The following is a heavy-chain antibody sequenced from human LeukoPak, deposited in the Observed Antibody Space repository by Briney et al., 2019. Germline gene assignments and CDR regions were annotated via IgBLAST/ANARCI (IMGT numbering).Heavy chain of an antibody. V-gene: IGHV1-69*01. D-gene: IGHD3-3*01. Sequence: SVKVSCKASGATFSSYAISWVRQAPGQGLEWMGGIIPIFGTANYAQKFQGRVTITADESTSTAYMELSSLRSEDTAVYYCARDYDFWSGYYTSRDYYYYMDVWGKGTTVTVSS. J-gene: IGHJ6*03. CDR2: IIPIFGTA. CDR3: ARDYDFWSGYYTSRDYYYYMDV. CDR1: GATFSSYA.